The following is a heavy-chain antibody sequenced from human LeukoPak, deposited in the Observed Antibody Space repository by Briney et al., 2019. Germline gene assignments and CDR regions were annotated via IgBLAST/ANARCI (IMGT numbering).Heavy chain of an antibody. CDR2: ISGSGGST. CDR3: AKDVWYYDSSGYTYFDY. D-gene: IGHD3-22*01. Sequence: GGSLRLSCAASGFTFSSYAMSWVRQAPGKGLEWVSAISGSGGSTYYADSVKGRFTISRDNSKNTLYLQMNSLRAEDTAVYYCAKDVWYYDSSGYTYFDYWGQGTLVTVSS. V-gene: IGHV3-23*01. CDR1: GFTFSSYA. J-gene: IGHJ4*02.